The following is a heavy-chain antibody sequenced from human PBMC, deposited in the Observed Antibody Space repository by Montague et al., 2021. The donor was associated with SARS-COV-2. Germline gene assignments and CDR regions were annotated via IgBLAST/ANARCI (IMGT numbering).Heavy chain of an antibody. D-gene: IGHD3-10*01. Sequence: SETLSLTCSVSGGLISRSSYYWGWIRQPPGKGLEWIGEINHSGSTNYNPSLKSRVTMSVDTSKNQFSLKLSSVTAADMAVYYCARGARQGYGFRLVSFDSWGQGTLVTVSS. CDR2: INHSGST. CDR1: GGLISRSSYY. CDR3: ARGARQGYGFRLVSFDS. V-gene: IGHV4-39*07. J-gene: IGHJ4*02.